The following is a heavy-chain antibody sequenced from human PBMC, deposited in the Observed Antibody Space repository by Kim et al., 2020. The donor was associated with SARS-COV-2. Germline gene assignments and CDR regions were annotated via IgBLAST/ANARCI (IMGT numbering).Heavy chain of an antibody. V-gene: IGHV4-34*01. CDR3: AREDYYGSGSKNWFDP. Sequence: SETLSLTCAVYGGSFSGYYWSWIRQPPGKGLEWIGEINHSGSTNYNPSLKSRVTISVDTSKNQFSLKLSSVTAADTAVYYCAREDYYGSGSKNWFDPWGQGTLVTVSA. CDR2: INHSGST. J-gene: IGHJ5*02. D-gene: IGHD3-10*01. CDR1: GGSFSGYY.